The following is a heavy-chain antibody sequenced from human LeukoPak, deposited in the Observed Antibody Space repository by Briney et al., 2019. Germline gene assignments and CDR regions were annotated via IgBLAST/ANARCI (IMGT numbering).Heavy chain of an antibody. CDR3: SGDTVTTFGRNWFDP. D-gene: IGHD4-17*01. CDR2: IYYSGST. CDR1: GGSISSGDYY. Sequence: SETLSLTCTVSGGSISSGDYYWSWIRQPPGKGLEWIGYIYYSGSTYYNPSLKSRVTISVDTSKNQFSLKLSSVTAADTAVYYCSGDTVTTFGRNWFDPWGQGTLVTVSS. V-gene: IGHV4-30-4*01. J-gene: IGHJ5*02.